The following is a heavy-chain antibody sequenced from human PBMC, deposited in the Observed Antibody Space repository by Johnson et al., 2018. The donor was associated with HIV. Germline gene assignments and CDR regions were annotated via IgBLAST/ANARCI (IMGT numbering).Heavy chain of an antibody. Sequence: EVQLVESGGGLVKPGGSLRVSCAASGFTFSNAWMSWVRQAPGKGLEWVSRIKSKTDGGTTDYAAPVKGRFSISRDDSKNTLYLQLNSLKTEDTAVYYCTTTSSLGYTNSYAVDVWGQGTIVTVSA. D-gene: IGHD6-13*01. CDR1: GFTFSNAW. CDR2: IKSKTDGGTT. V-gene: IGHV3-15*01. J-gene: IGHJ3*01. CDR3: TTTSSLGYTNSYAVDV.